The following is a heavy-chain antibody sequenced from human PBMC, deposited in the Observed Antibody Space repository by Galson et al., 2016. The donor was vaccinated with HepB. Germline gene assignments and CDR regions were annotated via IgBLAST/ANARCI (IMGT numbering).Heavy chain of an antibody. V-gene: IGHV4-4*02. CDR3: VREGLLGTTSCCKGFDY. J-gene: IGHJ4*02. CDR1: GGSISSTNW. Sequence: TLSLTCAVSGGSISSTNWWSWVRQPPGKGLEWIGEIYHSGSTNYNPSLKNRVTMSVDKSNSQFSLTLTSVTAADTAVYYCVREGLLGTTSCCKGFDYWGQGTLVTVSS. D-gene: IGHD2-2*01. CDR2: IYHSGST.